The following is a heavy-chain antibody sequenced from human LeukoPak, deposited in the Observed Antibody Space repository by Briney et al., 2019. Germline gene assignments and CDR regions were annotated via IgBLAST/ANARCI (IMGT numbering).Heavy chain of an antibody. Sequence: ASVKVSCKASGYTFLSFGITWVRQAPGQGLEWMGWVSANRVTMTTDTSTNTAYLEVRRLRSDDTAVYYCARDRRDWFDSWGQGTLVTVSS. CDR3: ARDRRDWFDS. CDR2: VSA. CDR1: GYTFLSFG. V-gene: IGHV1-18*01. J-gene: IGHJ5*01.